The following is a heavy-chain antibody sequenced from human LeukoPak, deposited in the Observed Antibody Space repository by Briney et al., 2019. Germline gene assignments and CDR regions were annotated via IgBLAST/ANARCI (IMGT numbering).Heavy chain of an antibody. Sequence: ASVKVSCKASGYAFTGYYIHWVRQAPGQGLEWMGWINPNSGGTNYAQKFQGRVTMTRDTSISTAYMELSRLRSDDTAVYYCARDYYDSGSYGYYFDYWGQGTLVTVSS. CDR2: INPNSGGT. CDR3: ARDYYDSGSYGYYFDY. V-gene: IGHV1-2*02. J-gene: IGHJ4*02. D-gene: IGHD3-10*01. CDR1: GYAFTGYY.